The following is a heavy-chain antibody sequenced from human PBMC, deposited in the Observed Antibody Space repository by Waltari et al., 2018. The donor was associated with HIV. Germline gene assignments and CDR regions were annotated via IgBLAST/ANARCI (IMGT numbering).Heavy chain of an antibody. D-gene: IGHD1-26*01. CDR3: ARAGPYRGSYPYFFDD. CDR2: LGYDARVA. CDR1: GFIFRRYG. J-gene: IGHJ4*02. Sequence: QVQLVESGGGVVQPGGSLRLSCTSAGFIFRRYGFHWVRQAPGKGLGWVARLGYDARVAYYVDALRGRFTISRDNSQNTMYLQMDSRTAEDKAVYYCARAGPYRGSYPYFFDDVGQGTLVTVSS. V-gene: IGHV3-33*01.